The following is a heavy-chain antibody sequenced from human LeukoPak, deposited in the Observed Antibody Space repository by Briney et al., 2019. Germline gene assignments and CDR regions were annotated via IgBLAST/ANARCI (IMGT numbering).Heavy chain of an antibody. J-gene: IGHJ4*02. V-gene: IGHV3-30*02. D-gene: IGHD3-22*01. CDR3: AKEQNKIPYYYDSSGYYRGAARYYFDY. CDR2: IRYDGSNK. Sequence: HPGGSLRLSCAASGFTFSSYGMHWVRQAPGKGLEWVAFIRYDGSNKYYADSVKGRFTISRDNSKNTLYLQMNSLRAEDTAVYYCAKEQNKIPYYYDSSGYYRGAARYYFDYWGQGTLVTVSS. CDR1: GFTFSSYG.